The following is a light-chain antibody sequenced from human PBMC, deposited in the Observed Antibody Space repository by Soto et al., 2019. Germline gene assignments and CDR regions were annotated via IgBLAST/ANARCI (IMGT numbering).Light chain of an antibody. Sequence: AIQLTQSPSSLSASVGDRVTITCRASQGIRNDLGWYQQKPGKAPKVLIYDASTLESGVPSRFSGSESGTEFTLTINSLQPEDFATYYCQQYSTSWTFGQGTKVDIK. CDR2: DAS. CDR3: QQYSTSWT. J-gene: IGKJ1*01. CDR1: QGIRND. V-gene: IGKV1-13*02.